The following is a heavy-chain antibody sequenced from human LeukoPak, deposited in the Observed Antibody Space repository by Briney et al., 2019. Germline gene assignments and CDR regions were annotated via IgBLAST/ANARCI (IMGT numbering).Heavy chain of an antibody. J-gene: IGHJ4*02. D-gene: IGHD5-18*01. CDR1: GFTFDDYA. V-gene: IGHV3-9*01. CDR2: ISWNSGSI. Sequence: TGGSLRLSCAASGFTFDDYAMHWVRQAPGKGLEWVSGISWNSGSIGYADSVKGRFTISRDNAKNSLYLQMNSLGAEDTALYYCAKGDSVGWLPDYWGQGTLVTVSS. CDR3: AKGDSVGWLPDY.